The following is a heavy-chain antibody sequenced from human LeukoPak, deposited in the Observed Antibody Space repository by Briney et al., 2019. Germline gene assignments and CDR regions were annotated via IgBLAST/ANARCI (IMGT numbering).Heavy chain of an antibody. Sequence: VGSLRVSCAASGFTFSSYAMSSVRQAPGKGLEWGSAISGSGGSTYYADSVKGRLTISRDNSKDTLYLQMNSLRAEHTAVYYCAKLPTLDAFDIWGQGTMVTVSS. J-gene: IGHJ3*02. CDR3: AKLPTLDAFDI. CDR2: ISGSGGST. V-gene: IGHV3-23*01. D-gene: IGHD4-11*01. CDR1: GFTFSSYA.